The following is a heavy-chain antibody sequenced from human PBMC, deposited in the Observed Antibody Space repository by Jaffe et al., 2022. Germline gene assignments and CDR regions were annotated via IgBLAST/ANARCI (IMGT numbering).Heavy chain of an antibody. Sequence: QVQLQESGPGLVKPSETLSLTCAVSGYSISSGYYWGWIRQPPGKGLEWIGSIYHSGSTYYNPSLKSRVTISVDTSKNQFSLKLSSVTAADTAVYYCAIASGLWFGELSPPSPANFFDYWGQGTLVTVSS. D-gene: IGHD3-10*01. CDR2: IYHSGST. CDR3: AIASGLWFGELSPPSPANFFDY. CDR1: GYSISSGYY. V-gene: IGHV4-38-2*01. J-gene: IGHJ4*02.